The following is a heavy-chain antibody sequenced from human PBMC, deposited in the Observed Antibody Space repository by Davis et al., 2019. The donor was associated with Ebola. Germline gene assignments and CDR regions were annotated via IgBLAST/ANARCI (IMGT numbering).Heavy chain of an antibody. CDR2: INPHNGNT. CDR1: GYTFTSYG. V-gene: IGHV1-18*04. CDR3: ARFNGVAPSHYYYYGMDV. J-gene: IGHJ6*02. Sequence: ASVKVSCKASGYTFTSYGITWVRQAPGQGLEWMGWINPHNGNTNYAQNVQGRVTMTTDTSTSTAYMELNSLRSEDTAVYYCARFNGVAPSHYYYYGMDVWGQGTTVTVSS. D-gene: IGHD2-8*01.